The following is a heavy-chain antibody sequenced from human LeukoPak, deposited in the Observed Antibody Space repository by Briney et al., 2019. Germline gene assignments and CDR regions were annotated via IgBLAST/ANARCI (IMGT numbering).Heavy chain of an antibody. V-gene: IGHV3-30*18. D-gene: IGHD6-13*01. Sequence: GGSLRLSCAASGFTFSIYGMHSVREAPGKGLEWGAVISYDGSNKYYADSVKGRFTISRDNSKNTLYLQMNSLRAEDTAVYYCAKDHYRSSWYASLSYYYMDVWGKGTTVTVSS. J-gene: IGHJ6*03. CDR1: GFTFSIYG. CDR3: AKDHYRSSWYASLSYYYMDV. CDR2: ISYDGSNK.